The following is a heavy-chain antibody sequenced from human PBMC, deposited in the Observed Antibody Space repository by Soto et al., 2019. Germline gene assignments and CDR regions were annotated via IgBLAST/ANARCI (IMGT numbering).Heavy chain of an antibody. CDR3: ARDIYEARGWYGYYYYGMEV. V-gene: IGHV3-53*01. J-gene: IGHJ6*02. CDR2: IYSGGST. D-gene: IGHD6-19*01. CDR1: GFTVSSNY. Sequence: QPGGSLRLSCAASGFTVSSNYMSWVRQAPGKGLEWVSVIYSGGSTYYADSVKRRFTISRDNSKNTLYLQMNSLRAEDTAVYYCARDIYEARGWYGYYYYGMEVWGQGTTVTAFS.